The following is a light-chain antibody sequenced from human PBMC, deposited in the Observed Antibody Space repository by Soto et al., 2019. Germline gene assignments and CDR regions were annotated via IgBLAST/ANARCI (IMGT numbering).Light chain of an antibody. V-gene: IGKV1-39*01. CDR1: HSISNY. CDR2: ASS. CDR3: QQSYSTLPFT. Sequence: DIQMTQSPSSLSASVGDRVTITCRASHSISNYLQWYQQKPGKAPKLLIYASSSLQSGVPSRFSGSGSGTDFTLTISSLQPEDFATYYCQQSYSTLPFTFGPGTTVDIK. J-gene: IGKJ3*01.